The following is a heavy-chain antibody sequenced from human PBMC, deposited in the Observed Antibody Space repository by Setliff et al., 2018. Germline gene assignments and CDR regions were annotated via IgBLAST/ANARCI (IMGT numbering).Heavy chain of an antibody. Sequence: ASVKVSCKASGYTFTDYYIHWVRQAPGQRLEWMGWINAGNGNTKYSQKFQGRVTITRDTSASTAYMELSSLRSEDTAVYYCARVIYFYYMDVWGKGTTVTVSS. CDR2: INAGNGNT. CDR1: GYTFTDYY. J-gene: IGHJ6*03. CDR3: ARVIYFYYMDV. V-gene: IGHV1-3*01.